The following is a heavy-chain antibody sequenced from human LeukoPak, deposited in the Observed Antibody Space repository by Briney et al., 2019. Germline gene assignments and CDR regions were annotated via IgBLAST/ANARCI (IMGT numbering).Heavy chain of an antibody. V-gene: IGHV3-23*01. CDR2: INDRGIAT. J-gene: IGHJ4*02. CDR1: GFTFSNYA. CDR3: ARGNIAAAGTGIDY. Sequence: PGGSLRLSCAASGFTFSNYAMSWVRQAPGKGLEWVSTINDRGIATYYADSVKGRFTISRDNSKNTLSLQVSSLRAEDTAIYYCARGNIAAAGTGIDYWGQGTLVTVSS. D-gene: IGHD6-13*01.